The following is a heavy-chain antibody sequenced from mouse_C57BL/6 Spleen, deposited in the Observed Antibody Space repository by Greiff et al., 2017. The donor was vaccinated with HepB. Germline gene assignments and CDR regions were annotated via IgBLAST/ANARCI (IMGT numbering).Heavy chain of an antibody. CDR3: TRPHYYGSSYWYFDV. CDR2: IDPETGGT. CDR1: GYTFTDYE. V-gene: IGHV1-15*01. J-gene: IGHJ1*03. Sequence: VQLQQSGAELVRPGASVTLSCKASGYTFTDYEMHWVKQTPVHGLEWIGAIDPETGGTAYNQKFKGQAILTADKSSSTAYMELRSLTSEDSAVYYCTRPHYYGSSYWYFDVWGTGTTVTVSS. D-gene: IGHD1-1*01.